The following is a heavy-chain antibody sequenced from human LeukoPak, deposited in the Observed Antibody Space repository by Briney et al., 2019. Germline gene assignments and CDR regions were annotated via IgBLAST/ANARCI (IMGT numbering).Heavy chain of an antibody. CDR2: IKQDGSDK. CDR1: GFTFSSYW. Sequence: GGSLRLSCAASGFTFSSYWMSWVRQAPGKGLEWVANIKQDGSDKYYVDSVKGRLTVSRDNAKNSLYLQMNSLRAEDTAVYYCAREGSDWNYYYYMDVWGKGTTVTISS. V-gene: IGHV3-7*01. D-gene: IGHD2-21*01. J-gene: IGHJ6*03. CDR3: AREGSDWNYYYYMDV.